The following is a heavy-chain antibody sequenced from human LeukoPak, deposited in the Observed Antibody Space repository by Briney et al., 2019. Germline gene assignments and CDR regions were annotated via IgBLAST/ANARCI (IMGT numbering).Heavy chain of an antibody. D-gene: IGHD2-15*01. V-gene: IGHV4-34*01. CDR2: INHSGST. CDR3: ASIYGRFRCGGGSCYSIRDY. Sequence: SETLSLTCAVYGGSFSGYYWSWIRQPPGKGLEWIGEINHSGSTNYNPSLKSRVTISVDTSKNQFSLKLSSVTAADTAVYYCASIYGRFRCGGGSCYSIRDYWGQGTLVTVSS. CDR1: GGSFSGYY. J-gene: IGHJ4*02.